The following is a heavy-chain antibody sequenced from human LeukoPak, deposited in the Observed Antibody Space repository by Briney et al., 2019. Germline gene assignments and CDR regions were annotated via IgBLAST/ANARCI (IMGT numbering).Heavy chain of an antibody. Sequence: GGSLRLSCAASRFTFSNYAMHWVRQAPGKGLEWVAFIRYDGSNKYYADSVKGRFTISRDNSKNTLYLQMNSLRAEDTAVYYCAKDFESDSGSYLGNRFDYWGQGTLVTVSS. D-gene: IGHD1-26*01. V-gene: IGHV3-30*02. J-gene: IGHJ4*02. CDR2: IRYDGSNK. CDR3: AKDFESDSGSYLGNRFDY. CDR1: RFTFSNYA.